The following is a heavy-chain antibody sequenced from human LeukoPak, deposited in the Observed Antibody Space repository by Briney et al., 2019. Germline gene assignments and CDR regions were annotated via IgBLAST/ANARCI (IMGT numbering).Heavy chain of an antibody. CDR3: AKRPYCDGSGFNYYFDY. J-gene: IGHJ4*02. CDR1: GFTFSSYV. D-gene: IGHD3-22*01. Sequence: GGSLRLSCAASGFTFSSYVMSWVRQAPGKGLEWVSGISGSGGSIKYADSVKGRFTISRDNSKNTLYLQMNSLRAEDTAVYYCAKRPYCDGSGFNYYFDYWGQGTLVTVSS. CDR2: ISGSGGSI. V-gene: IGHV3-23*01.